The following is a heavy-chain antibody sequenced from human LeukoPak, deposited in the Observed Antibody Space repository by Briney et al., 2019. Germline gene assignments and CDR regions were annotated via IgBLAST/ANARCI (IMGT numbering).Heavy chain of an antibody. J-gene: IGHJ4*02. CDR2: IYYSGST. D-gene: IGHD3-22*01. CDR1: GGSIGSTTYY. V-gene: IGHV4-39*07. CDR3: AREEVVIPFDY. Sequence: SETLSLTCTVSGGSIGSTTYYWAWIRQPPGKGLEWIGTIYYSGSTYYNPSLKSRVTISEDTSKNQFSLKLSSVTAADTAIYYCAREEVVIPFDYWGQGTLVTVSS.